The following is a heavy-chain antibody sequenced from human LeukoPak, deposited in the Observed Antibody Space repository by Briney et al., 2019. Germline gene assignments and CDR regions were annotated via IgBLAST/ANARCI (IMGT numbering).Heavy chain of an antibody. CDR2: IYYSGST. Sequence: KPSQTLSLTCTVSGXSISSGDYYWSWIRQPPGKGPEWIGYIYYSGSTYYNPSLKSRVTISVDTSKNQFSLKLSSVTAADTAVYYCARGLRGSGTYYPYFDYWGQGTLVTVSS. CDR1: GXSISSGDYY. J-gene: IGHJ4*02. V-gene: IGHV4-30-4*01. CDR3: ARGLRGSGTYYPYFDY. D-gene: IGHD3-10*01.